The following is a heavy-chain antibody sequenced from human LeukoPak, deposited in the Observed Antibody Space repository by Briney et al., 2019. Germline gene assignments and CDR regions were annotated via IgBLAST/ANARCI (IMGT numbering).Heavy chain of an antibody. V-gene: IGHV1-2*02. Sequence: VASVKVSCKASGYTFTGYYMHWVRQAPGQGLEWMGWINPNSGGTNYAQKFQGRVTVTRDTSISTAYMELSRLRSDDTAVYYCARDSIGYSGYDYVRYFDYWGQGTLVTVSS. J-gene: IGHJ4*02. CDR1: GYTFTGYY. D-gene: IGHD5-12*01. CDR2: INPNSGGT. CDR3: ARDSIGYSGYDYVRYFDY.